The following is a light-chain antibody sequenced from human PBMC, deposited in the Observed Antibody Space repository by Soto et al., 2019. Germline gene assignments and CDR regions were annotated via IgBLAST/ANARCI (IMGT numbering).Light chain of an antibody. J-gene: IGKJ2*01. CDR2: GAS. CDR3: QQYGSSRMYT. Sequence: EIVVTQSPCRLSGSPGERCTLSCRASQSVSSSYLAWYQQKPGQAPRLLIHGASNRATGIPDRFSGSGSGTDFTLIISRLEPEDFAVYYCQQYGSSRMYTFGQGTKVDIK. V-gene: IGKV3-20*01. CDR1: QSVSSSY.